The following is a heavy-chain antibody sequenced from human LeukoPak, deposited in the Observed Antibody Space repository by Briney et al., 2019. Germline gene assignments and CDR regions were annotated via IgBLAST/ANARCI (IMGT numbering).Heavy chain of an antibody. V-gene: IGHV3-30-3*01. J-gene: IGHJ4*02. Sequence: GGSLRLSCAASGFTFSSYAMHWVRQAPGKGLEWVAVISYDGSNKYYADSVKGRFTISRDNSKNTLYLQMNSLRAEDTAVYYCARDLELLYYFDYWGQGTLVTVSS. CDR3: ARDLELLYYFDY. CDR2: ISYDGSNK. D-gene: IGHD1-26*01. CDR1: GFTFSSYA.